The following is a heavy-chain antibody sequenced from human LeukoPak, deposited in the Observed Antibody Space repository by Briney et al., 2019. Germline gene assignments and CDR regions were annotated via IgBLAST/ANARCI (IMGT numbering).Heavy chain of an antibody. CDR3: TSTLGY. V-gene: IGHV3-15*01. D-gene: IGHD3-16*01. CDR2: IKRKTDGGTT. Sequence: PGGSLRLSCAASGFTFSNAWLTWVRQAPGKGLEWVGRIKRKTDGGTTDYAAPVKGRFTISRDDSKNTLYLQMNSLKTEDTAVYYCTSTLGYWGKGTLVTVSS. J-gene: IGHJ4*02. CDR1: GFTFSNAW.